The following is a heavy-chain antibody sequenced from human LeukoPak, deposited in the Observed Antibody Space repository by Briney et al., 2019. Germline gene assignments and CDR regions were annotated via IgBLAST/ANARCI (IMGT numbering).Heavy chain of an antibody. CDR2: ITSAGENT. CDR1: EFTFSIYA. Sequence: GGSLSLSCAASEFTFSIYAMSWVRQAPGKGLEWGSSITSAGENTFYTGSVKGRFTISRDNSRNTLYLQMNSLRAEDTAIYSCAKDRPNYYGSNGHYYRRDGDYWGQGTLVTVSS. CDR3: AKDRPNYYGSNGHYYRRDGDY. V-gene: IGHV3-23*01. D-gene: IGHD3-22*01. J-gene: IGHJ4*02.